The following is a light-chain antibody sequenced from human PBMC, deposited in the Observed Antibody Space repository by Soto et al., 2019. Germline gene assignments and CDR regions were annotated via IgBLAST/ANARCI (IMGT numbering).Light chain of an antibody. CDR3: QQRTNWLT. Sequence: EIVLPQSPATLSLSPGERATLSCRASQSLSSYLAWYQQKPGQAPRLLIYDASNRATGIPARFSGSGSGTDFTLTISSLEPEDFAVYYCQQRTNWLTVGGGTKVDI. J-gene: IGKJ4*01. V-gene: IGKV3-11*01. CDR1: QSLSSY. CDR2: DAS.